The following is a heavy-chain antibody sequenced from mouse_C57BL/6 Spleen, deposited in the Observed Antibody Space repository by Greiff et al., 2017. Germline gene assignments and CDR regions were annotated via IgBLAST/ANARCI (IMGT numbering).Heavy chain of an antibody. Sequence: EVKLMESGPELVKPGASVKISCKASGYSFTGYYMNWVKQSPEKSLEWIGEINPSTGGTTYNQKFKAKATLTVDKSSSTAYMQLKSLTSEDSAVYYCARSLGYYYAMDYWGQGTSVTVSS. CDR3: ARSLGYYYAMDY. V-gene: IGHV1-42*01. J-gene: IGHJ4*01. D-gene: IGHD3-1*01. CDR2: INPSTGGT. CDR1: GYSFTGYY.